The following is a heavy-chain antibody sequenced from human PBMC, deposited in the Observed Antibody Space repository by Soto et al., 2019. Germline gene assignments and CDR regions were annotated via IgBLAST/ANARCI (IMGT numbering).Heavy chain of an antibody. J-gene: IGHJ4*02. Sequence: QVQLPQWGAGLLRPSETLSLTCAVYGGSFSGYYWSWIRQPPGKGLQWIGKINHIGTTNYNPSLKSRVTISVDTSKNQFSPTLSSVTAADRAVYYCARFDSSGWYFDYWGQGNLVIVSS. V-gene: IGHV4-34*01. D-gene: IGHD6-19*01. CDR1: GGSFSGYY. CDR3: ARFDSSGWYFDY. CDR2: INHIGTT.